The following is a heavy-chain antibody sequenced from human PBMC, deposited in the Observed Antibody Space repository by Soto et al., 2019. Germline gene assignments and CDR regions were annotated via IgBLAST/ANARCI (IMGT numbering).Heavy chain of an antibody. Sequence: GASVKVSCKASGYTFTGYAMHWVRQAPGQRLEWMGWINAGNGNTKYSQKFQGRVTITRDTSASTAYMELSSLRSEDTAVYYCARGGRIMITFGGVIERRGMDVWGQGTTVTVSS. J-gene: IGHJ6*02. CDR2: INAGNGNT. V-gene: IGHV1-3*01. D-gene: IGHD3-16*02. CDR1: GYTFTGYA. CDR3: ARGGRIMITFGGVIERRGMDV.